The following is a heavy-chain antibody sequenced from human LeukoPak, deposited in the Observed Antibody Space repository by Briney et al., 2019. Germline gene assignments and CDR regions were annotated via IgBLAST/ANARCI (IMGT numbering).Heavy chain of an antibody. V-gene: IGHV1-2*02. Sequence: ASVKVSCKASGDTFTGYYIHWVRQAPGQGLEWMGWINPNSGGTNYAQKFQGRVTMTRDTSISTAYIELSRLRSDDTAVYYCARELEQLVGTPGDYWGQGTLVTVSS. CDR1: GDTFTGYY. J-gene: IGHJ4*02. D-gene: IGHD6-6*01. CDR3: ARELEQLVGTPGDY. CDR2: INPNSGGT.